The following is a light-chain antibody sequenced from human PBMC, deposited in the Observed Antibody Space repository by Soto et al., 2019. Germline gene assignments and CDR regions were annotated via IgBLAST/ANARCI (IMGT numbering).Light chain of an antibody. CDR2: DAS. CDR3: QQRSNWPIT. J-gene: IGKJ5*01. CDR1: QSVSSTY. V-gene: IGKV3-11*01. Sequence: IVLTQSPDTLSLSPGERATLSCRASQSVSSTYLAWYQQKPGQAPRLLIYDASNRATGIPARFSGSGSGTDFTLTISSLEPEDFAVYYCQQRSNWPITFGQGTRLEIK.